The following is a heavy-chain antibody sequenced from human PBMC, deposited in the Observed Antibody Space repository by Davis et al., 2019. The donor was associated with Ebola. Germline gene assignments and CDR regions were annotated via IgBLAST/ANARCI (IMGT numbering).Heavy chain of an antibody. D-gene: IGHD3-10*01. V-gene: IGHV7-4-1*02. CDR3: ARGAVWFGELSGGYYFDY. CDR2: INTNTGNP. J-gene: IGHJ4*02. CDR1: GYTFTSYG. Sequence: AASVKVSCKASGYTFTSYGITWVRQAPGQGLEWMGWINTNTGNPTYAQGFTGRFVFSLDTSVSTAYLQISSLKAEDTAVYYCARGAVWFGELSGGYYFDYWGQGTLVTVSS.